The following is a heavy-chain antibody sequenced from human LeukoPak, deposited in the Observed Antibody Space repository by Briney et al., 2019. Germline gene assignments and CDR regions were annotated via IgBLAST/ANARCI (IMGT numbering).Heavy chain of an antibody. CDR2: IKKDGFFS. V-gene: IGHV3-74*03. CDR1: GFPFRVRW. D-gene: IGHD4-11*01. CDR3: ATDLDYTFDY. Sequence: GGSLRLSCTASGFPFRVRWMHWVRQAPGKGLVWISLIKKDGFFSTYADSVKGRFTISRDDAKNTLYLQMDSLRADGTAVYYCATDLDYTFDYWGRGTLVTVSS. J-gene: IGHJ4*02.